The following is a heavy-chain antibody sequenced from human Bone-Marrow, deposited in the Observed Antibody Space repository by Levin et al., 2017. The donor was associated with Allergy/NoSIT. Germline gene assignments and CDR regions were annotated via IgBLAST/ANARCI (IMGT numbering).Heavy chain of an antibody. J-gene: IGHJ4*02. CDR1: GFSLNSRGVG. CDR3: GHCRNSEWWSTKY. D-gene: IGHD2-15*01. CDR2: IYWDDDK. V-gene: IGHV2-5*02. Sequence: SGPTLVKPTETLTLTCTFSGFSLNSRGVGVGWVRQPPGKALEWLAVIYWDDDKRYSPSLRNRVTITKDTSKNQVVLTLTNMDPGDTATYFCGHCRNSEWWSTKYWGPGTLVTASS.